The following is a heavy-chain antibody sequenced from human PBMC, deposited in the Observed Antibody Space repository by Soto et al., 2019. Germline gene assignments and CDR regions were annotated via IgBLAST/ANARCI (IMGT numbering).Heavy chain of an antibody. Sequence: SETLSLTCAVYGGSFSGYYWSWIRQPPGKGLEWIGEINHSGSTNYNPSLKSRVTISVDTSKNQFSLKLSSVTAADTAVYYCARGPYDYVWGSYRYYFDYWGQGTLVTSPQ. CDR1: GGSFSGYY. J-gene: IGHJ4*02. CDR3: ARGPYDYVWGSYRYYFDY. D-gene: IGHD3-16*02. CDR2: INHSGST. V-gene: IGHV4-34*01.